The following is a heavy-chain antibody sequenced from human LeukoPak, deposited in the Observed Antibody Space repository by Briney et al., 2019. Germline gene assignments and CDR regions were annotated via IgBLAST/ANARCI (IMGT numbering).Heavy chain of an antibody. V-gene: IGHV3-64*01. CDR1: GFTFSSYA. D-gene: IGHD6-13*01. Sequence: GGSLRLSCAASGFTFSSYAMHWVRQAPGKGLEYVSAISSNGGSTYYANSVKGRFTTSRDNSKNTLYLQMGSLRAEDMAVYYCARAGYSSSWYSPWYFDLWGRGTLVTVSS. CDR2: ISSNGGST. J-gene: IGHJ2*01. CDR3: ARAGYSSSWYSPWYFDL.